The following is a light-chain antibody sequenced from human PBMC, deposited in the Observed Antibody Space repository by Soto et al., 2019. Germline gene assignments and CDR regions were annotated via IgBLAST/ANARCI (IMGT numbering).Light chain of an antibody. CDR3: QQYGSTPWT. Sequence: EIVLTQSPGTLSLSPGERATLSCRASQSVSGRYLAWYQQKPGQAPRPLIYGASSRASGIPDRFSGSGSGTDFTLTISRLEPEDFEVYYCQQYGSTPWTFGQGNKVEIK. J-gene: IGKJ1*01. CDR1: QSVSGRY. V-gene: IGKV3-20*01. CDR2: GAS.